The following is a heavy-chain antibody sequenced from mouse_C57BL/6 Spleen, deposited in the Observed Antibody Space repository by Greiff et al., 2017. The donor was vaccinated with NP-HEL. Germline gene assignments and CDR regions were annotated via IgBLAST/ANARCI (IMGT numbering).Heavy chain of an antibody. CDR2: ISSGSSTI. D-gene: IGHD2-4*01. Sequence: EVKVVESGGGLVKPGGSLKLSCAASGFTFSDYGMHWVRQAPEKGLEWVAYISSGSSTIYYADTVKGRFTISRDNAKNTLFLQMTSLRSEDTAMYYCARHDYDDAMDYWGQGTSVTVSS. V-gene: IGHV5-17*01. J-gene: IGHJ4*01. CDR1: GFTFSDYG. CDR3: ARHDYDDAMDY.